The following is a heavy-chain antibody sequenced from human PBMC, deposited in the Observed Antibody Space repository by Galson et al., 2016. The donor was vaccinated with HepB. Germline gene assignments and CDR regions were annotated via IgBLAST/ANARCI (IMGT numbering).Heavy chain of an antibody. CDR1: GFIFSTYD. V-gene: IGHV3-13*01. Sequence: SLRLSCAASGFIFSTYDMHWVRQPTGTGLEWVSGINIAGETYYSGSVKGRFSISRENGKNSFYLQMNSLTAGDTEVYYCVRNYGSGSHLFYGIDVWGQGTTFTVSS. CDR2: INIAGET. J-gene: IGHJ6*02. D-gene: IGHD3-10*01. CDR3: VRNYGSGSHLFYGIDV.